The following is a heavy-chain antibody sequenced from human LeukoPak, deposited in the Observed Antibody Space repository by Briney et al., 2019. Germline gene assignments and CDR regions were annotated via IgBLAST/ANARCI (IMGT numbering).Heavy chain of an antibody. V-gene: IGHV3-23*01. J-gene: IGHJ4*02. D-gene: IGHD2-8*02. Sequence: GGSLRLSCAASGFTFSRYGMSWVRQAPGKGLEWVAAINTNGGSTYYADSVKGRFTISRDNSKNTVFLQMNSLRAEDTAIYYCATYRQVLLPFESWGQGTLVTVSS. CDR3: ATYRQVLLPFES. CDR2: INTNGGST. CDR1: GFTFSRYG.